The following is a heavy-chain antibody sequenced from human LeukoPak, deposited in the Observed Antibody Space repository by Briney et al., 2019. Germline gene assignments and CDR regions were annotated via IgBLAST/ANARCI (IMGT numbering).Heavy chain of an antibody. CDR1: GYTFTSYG. V-gene: IGHV1-18*01. Sequence: ASVKVSCKASGYTFTSYGISWVRQAPGQGLEWMGWISAYNGNTNYAQKLQGRVTMTTDTSTSTAYMELRSLRSEDTAVYYCARDPVGYNYKPYFDYWGQGTLVTVSS. J-gene: IGHJ4*02. D-gene: IGHD5-24*01. CDR2: ISAYNGNT. CDR3: ARDPVGYNYKPYFDY.